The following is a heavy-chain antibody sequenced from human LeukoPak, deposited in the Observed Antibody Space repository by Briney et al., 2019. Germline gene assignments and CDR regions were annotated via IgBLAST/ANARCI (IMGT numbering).Heavy chain of an antibody. Sequence: PGGSLRLSCAASGFTFNRYWMSWVRQAPGKELQWVANIKQDGSAKYYVDSVKGRFTISRDNAKNSLYLQMNSLRAEDAAVYYCARDLSLAYCGGDCSPVDYWGQGTLVTVSS. V-gene: IGHV3-7*01. D-gene: IGHD2-21*02. CDR1: GFTFNRYW. J-gene: IGHJ4*02. CDR3: ARDLSLAYCGGDCSPVDY. CDR2: IKQDGSAK.